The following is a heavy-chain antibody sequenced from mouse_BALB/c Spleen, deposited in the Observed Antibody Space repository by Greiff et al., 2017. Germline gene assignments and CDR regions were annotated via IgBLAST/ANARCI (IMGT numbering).Heavy chain of an antibody. V-gene: IGHV14-3*02. Sequence: EVQLQESGAELVKPGASVKLSCTASGFNIKDTYMHWVKQRPEQGLEWIGRIDPANGNTKYDPKFQGKATITADTSSNTAYLQLSSLTSEDTAVYYCARGVYYAMDYWGQGTSVTVSS. CDR2: IDPANGNT. CDR3: ARGVYYAMDY. CDR1: GFNIKDTY. J-gene: IGHJ4*01.